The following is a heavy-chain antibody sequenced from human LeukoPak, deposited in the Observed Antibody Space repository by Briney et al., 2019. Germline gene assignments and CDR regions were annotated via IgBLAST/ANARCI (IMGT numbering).Heavy chain of an antibody. Sequence: GGSLRLSCAASGFTLTGYGMHWVRQAPGKGLEWVGVIWYGGNNNYYVDPVKGRFTISRETPKNNLYLHEHRLRGGDTRIYYCARDGLASIGLNTWGQGTVVTASS. J-gene: IGHJ3*01. CDR1: GFTLTGYG. CDR3: ARDGLASIGLNT. D-gene: IGHD6-13*01. CDR2: IWYGGNNN. V-gene: IGHV3-33*01.